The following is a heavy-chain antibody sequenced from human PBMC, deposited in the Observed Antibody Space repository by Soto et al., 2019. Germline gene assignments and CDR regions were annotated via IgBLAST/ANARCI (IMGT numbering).Heavy chain of an antibody. Sequence: QVQLVQSGAEVKKPGASVKVSCKASGYTFTSYGISWVRQAPGQGLEWMGWISAYNGNTNYAQKLPGRATMTTDTSTSTACMELRSLRSDDTAGYYCARDGMITCGGVIVIPPYYYYMDVWGKGTTVTVSS. CDR2: ISAYNGNT. CDR1: GYTFTSYG. V-gene: IGHV1-18*01. CDR3: ARDGMITCGGVIVIPPYYYYMDV. J-gene: IGHJ6*03. D-gene: IGHD3-16*02.